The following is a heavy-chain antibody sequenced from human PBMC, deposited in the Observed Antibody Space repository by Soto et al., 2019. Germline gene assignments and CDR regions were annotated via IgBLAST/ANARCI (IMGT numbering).Heavy chain of an antibody. V-gene: IGHV1-69*13. Sequence: SVKVSCKASGCTFSSHAINWVRQAPGQGLEWMGGIIPIFGTANYAQKFQGRVTITADESTSTAYMELSSLRSEDTAVYYCARARGWNYAFDPWGQGTLVTVSS. CDR2: IIPIFGTA. CDR1: GCTFSSHA. J-gene: IGHJ5*02. D-gene: IGHD1-7*01. CDR3: ARARGWNYAFDP.